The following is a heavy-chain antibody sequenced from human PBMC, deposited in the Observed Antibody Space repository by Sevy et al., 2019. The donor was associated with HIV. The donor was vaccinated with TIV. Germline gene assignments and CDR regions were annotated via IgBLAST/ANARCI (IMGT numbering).Heavy chain of an antibody. D-gene: IGHD3-10*01. Sequence: GGSLRLSCAASGFTFGSYGMHWVRQAPGKGLEWVAFISYDRSEKEYADSVKGRFTISRDKSKNTVDLQMNSLGVEDTALYYCARVRRSYYFDYWGQGTLFTVSS. V-gene: IGHV3-33*01. CDR2: ISYDRSEK. CDR1: GFTFGSYG. CDR3: ARVRRSYYFDY. J-gene: IGHJ4*02.